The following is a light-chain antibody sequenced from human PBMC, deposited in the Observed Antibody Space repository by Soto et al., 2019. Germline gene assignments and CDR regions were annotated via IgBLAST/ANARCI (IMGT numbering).Light chain of an antibody. CDR2: ETS. J-gene: IGKJ2*01. CDR3: LQHNTYPYT. CDR1: QDISRF. Sequence: DVQMTQSPSAMSASVGDRVTIACRASQDISRFVAWFQHKPGRAPERLIYETSNLQPGVPSRFSGSGSGTEFTLAISGLQPEDFATYYCLQHNTYPYTFGQGTKPEIK. V-gene: IGKV1-17*03.